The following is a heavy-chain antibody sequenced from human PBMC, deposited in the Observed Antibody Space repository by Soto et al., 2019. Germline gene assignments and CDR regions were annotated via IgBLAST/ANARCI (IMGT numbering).Heavy chain of an antibody. D-gene: IGHD4-4*01. Sequence: GGSLRLSCAASGFTFSSYAMSWVRQAPGKGLEWVSAISGSGGSTYYADSVKGRFTISRDNSKNTLYLRMNSLRAEDTAVYYCAKGGYLTTTTEDYYYYYYMDVWGKGTTVTVSS. CDR3: AKGGYLTTTTEDYYYYYYMDV. V-gene: IGHV3-23*01. CDR1: GFTFSSYA. J-gene: IGHJ6*03. CDR2: ISGSGGST.